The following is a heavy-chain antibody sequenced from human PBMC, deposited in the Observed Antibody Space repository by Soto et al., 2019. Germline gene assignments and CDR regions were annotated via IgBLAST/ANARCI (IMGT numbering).Heavy chain of an antibody. J-gene: IGHJ4*02. CDR2: INAGNGNT. CDR3: ARVAGYYDSSGYYYYFDY. D-gene: IGHD3-22*01. V-gene: IGHV1-3*01. CDR1: GYTFTSYA. Sequence: QVQLVQSGAEVKKPGASVKVSCKASGYTFTSYAMHWVRQAPGQRLEWMGWINAGNGNTKYSQKFQGRVTITRDTSASTAYMERSSLRSEDTAVYYCARVAGYYDSSGYYYYFDYWGQGTLVTVSS.